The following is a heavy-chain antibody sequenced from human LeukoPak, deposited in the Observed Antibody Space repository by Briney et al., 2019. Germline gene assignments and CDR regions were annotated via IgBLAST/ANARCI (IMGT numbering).Heavy chain of an antibody. CDR1: GFTFSSYA. D-gene: IGHD1-26*01. CDR3: ARESYSGSYSPFDY. V-gene: IGHV3-30-3*01. CDR2: ISYDGSNK. J-gene: IGHJ4*02. Sequence: GGSLRLSCAASGFTFSSYAMHWVRQAPGKGLEWVAVISYDGSNKHYADSVKGRFTISRDNTKNTLYLQMNSLRAEDTAVYYCARESYSGSYSPFDYWGQGTLVTVSS.